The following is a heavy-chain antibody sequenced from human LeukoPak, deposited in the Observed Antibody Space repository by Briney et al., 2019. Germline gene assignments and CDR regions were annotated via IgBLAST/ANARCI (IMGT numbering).Heavy chain of an antibody. CDR3: ARGSLRLGELSLRVNYYYYMDV. CDR2: INHSGST. Sequence: PSETLSLTCAVYGGSFSGYYWSWIRQPPGKGLEWIGEINHSGSTIYNPSLKSRVTISVDTSKNQFSLKLSSVTAADTAVYYCARGSLRLGELSLRVNYYYYMDVWGKGTTVTVSS. J-gene: IGHJ6*03. CDR1: GGSFSGYY. D-gene: IGHD3-16*02. V-gene: IGHV4-34*01.